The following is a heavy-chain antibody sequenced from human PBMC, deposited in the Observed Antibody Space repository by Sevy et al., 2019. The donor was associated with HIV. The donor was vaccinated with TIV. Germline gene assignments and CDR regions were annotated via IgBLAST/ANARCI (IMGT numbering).Heavy chain of an antibody. D-gene: IGHD6-19*01. CDR3: ARERDENSSVWSVPFDK. CDR1: GFSFSTYG. Sequence: GGSLRLSCTTSGFSFSTYGMHWVRQAPGKGLEWVAGIWYDGSKKQYADSVKGRFTISRDNSKNTMYLQMNSLRVEDTALFYCARERDENSSVWSVPFDKWGQGTLVTVSS. V-gene: IGHV3-33*01. CDR2: IWYDGSKK. J-gene: IGHJ4*02.